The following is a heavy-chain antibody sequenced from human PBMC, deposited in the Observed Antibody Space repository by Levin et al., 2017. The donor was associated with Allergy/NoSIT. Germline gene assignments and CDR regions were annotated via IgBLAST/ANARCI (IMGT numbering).Heavy chain of an antibody. V-gene: IGHV3-23*01. CDR2: FRDTHYT. J-gene: IGHJ3*02. CDR1: GFTFSNYA. CDR3: ARFARPAGVYDSSDSYDI. Sequence: GESLKISCAASGFTFSNYAMSWVRQAPGKGLEWVAGFRDTHYTNYADSVTGRFSISRDNSRNMFYLQMNSLRAEATAVYFCARFARPAGVYDSSDSYDIWGPGTMVTVSS. D-gene: IGHD5/OR15-5a*01.